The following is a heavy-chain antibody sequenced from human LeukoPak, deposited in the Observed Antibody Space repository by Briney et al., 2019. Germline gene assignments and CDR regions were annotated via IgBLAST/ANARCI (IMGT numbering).Heavy chain of an antibody. V-gene: IGHV4-34*01. D-gene: IGHD2-2*01. J-gene: IGHJ5*02. Sequence: SETLSLTCAVYGGSFSGYYWSWIRQPPGKGLEWIGEINHSGSTNYNPSLKSRVTISGDTSKNQFSLKLRSVTAADTAVYYCARESDRYCYSTSCPNWYDPWGQGTLVTVSS. CDR3: ARESDRYCYSTSCPNWYDP. CDR1: GGSFSGYY. CDR2: INHSGST.